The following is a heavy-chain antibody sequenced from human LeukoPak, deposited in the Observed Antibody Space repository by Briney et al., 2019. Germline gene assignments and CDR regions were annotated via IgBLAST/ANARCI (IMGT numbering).Heavy chain of an antibody. Sequence: GASVKVSCQASGYTFTNYAVHWVRLAPGQGLEWMGWINAGDGNTKYSQKFQGRLVITRDKSASTAYMELSGLRSEDTAVYHCARGIWTGRTNYYFDYWGQGTLVTVSS. J-gene: IGHJ4*02. CDR1: GYTFTNYA. CDR2: INAGDGNT. D-gene: IGHD3/OR15-3a*01. V-gene: IGHV1-3*01. CDR3: ARGIWTGRTNYYFDY.